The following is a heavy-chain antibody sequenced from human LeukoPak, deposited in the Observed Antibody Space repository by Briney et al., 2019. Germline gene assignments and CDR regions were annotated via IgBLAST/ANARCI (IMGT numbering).Heavy chain of an antibody. V-gene: IGHV3-23*01. Sequence: GGSLRLSCAASGFTFSSYAMSWVRQAPGKGLEWVSSISGSGGSTYYADSVKGRFTISRDYSKNTLYLQLNSLRAEDTVLYYCAKSSTYSGSLIDYWGQGTLVSVSS. CDR1: GFTFSSYA. CDR3: AKSSTYSGSLIDY. D-gene: IGHD1-26*01. CDR2: ISGSGGST. J-gene: IGHJ4*02.